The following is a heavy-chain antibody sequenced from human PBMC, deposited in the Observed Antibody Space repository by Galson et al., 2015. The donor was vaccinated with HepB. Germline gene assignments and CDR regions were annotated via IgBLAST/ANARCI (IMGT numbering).Heavy chain of an antibody. J-gene: IGHJ4*02. Sequence: SVKVSCKASGYTFTNYGITWVRQAPGQGPEWMGWISGHSGYTRYAQKFQSRVTMTTDTSTSTAYMELRSLRSDDTAIYYCARDRMGFGGLLHPDYWAREPWSPSPQ. V-gene: IGHV1-18*04. CDR2: ISGHSGYT. CDR1: GYTFTNYG. D-gene: IGHD3-10*01. CDR3: ARDRMGFGGLLHPDY.